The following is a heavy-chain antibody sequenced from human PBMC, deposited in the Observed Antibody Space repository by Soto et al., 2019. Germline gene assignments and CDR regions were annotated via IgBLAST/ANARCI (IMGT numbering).Heavy chain of an antibody. V-gene: IGHV4-39*01. CDR3: ARTLLLWFGEAHFDY. J-gene: IGHJ4*02. CDR1: GGSISSSSYY. Sequence: QLQLQESGPGLVKPSETLSLTCTVSGGSISSSSYYWGWIRQPPGKGLEWIGSIYYSGSTYYNPSLKSRVTISVDTSKNQFSLKLSSVTAADTAVYYCARTLLLWFGEAHFDYWGQGTLVTVSS. CDR2: IYYSGST. D-gene: IGHD3-10*01.